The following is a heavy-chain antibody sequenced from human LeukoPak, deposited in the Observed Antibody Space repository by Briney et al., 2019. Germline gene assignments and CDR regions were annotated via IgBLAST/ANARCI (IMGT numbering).Heavy chain of an antibody. V-gene: IGHV3-48*03. D-gene: IGHD3-10*01. J-gene: IGHJ4*02. CDR1: GFTFSSYE. Sequence: GGSLRLSCAASGFTFSSYEMNWVRQAPGKGLEWVSYISSSGNTIYYADSVKGRFTIPRDNPKHSLYLQMNSLRAEDTAVYYCARDLGLGELPYYTDYWGEGTLVTVSS. CDR3: ARDLGLGELPYYTDY. CDR2: ISSSGNTI.